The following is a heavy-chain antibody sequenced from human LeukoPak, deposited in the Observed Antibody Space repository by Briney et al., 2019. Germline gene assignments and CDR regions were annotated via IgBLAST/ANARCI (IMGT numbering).Heavy chain of an antibody. Sequence: SETLSLTCTVSGGSISSGGYYWSWIRQHPGKGLEWIGYIYYSGSTYYNPSLKSRVTISVDTSKNQFSLKLSSVTAADTAVYYCASRVAYYYDSSGYFDYWGQGTLVTVSS. CDR1: GGSISSGGYY. D-gene: IGHD3-22*01. CDR2: IYYSGST. J-gene: IGHJ4*02. V-gene: IGHV4-31*03. CDR3: ASRVAYYYDSSGYFDY.